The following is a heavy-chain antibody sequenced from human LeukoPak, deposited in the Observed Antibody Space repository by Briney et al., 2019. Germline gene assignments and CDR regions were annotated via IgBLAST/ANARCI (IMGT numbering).Heavy chain of an antibody. V-gene: IGHV3-21*01. CDR1: GFTFSSYS. D-gene: IGHD3-3*01. J-gene: IGHJ4*02. Sequence: GGSLRLSCAASGFTFSSYSMNWVRQAPRKGLEWVSSISSSSSYIYYADSVKGRFTISRDNAKNSLYLQMNSLRAEDTAVYYCAKVYDFWSGYYLDYWGQGTLVTVSS. CDR2: ISSSSSYI. CDR3: AKVYDFWSGYYLDY.